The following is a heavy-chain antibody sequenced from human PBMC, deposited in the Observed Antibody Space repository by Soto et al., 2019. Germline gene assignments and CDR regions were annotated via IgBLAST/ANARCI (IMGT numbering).Heavy chain of an antibody. CDR3: ATVTAYYDFWSGYYTRPLDY. CDR1: GGTFSSYA. D-gene: IGHD3-3*01. V-gene: IGHV1-69*13. CDR2: IIPIFGTA. J-gene: IGHJ4*01. Sequence: EASVKVSCKASGGTFSSYAISWVRQAPGQGLEWMGGIIPIFGTANYAQKFQGRVTITADESTSTAYMELSSLRSEDTAVYYCATVTAYYDFWSGYYTRPLDYWGQGTLVTVS.